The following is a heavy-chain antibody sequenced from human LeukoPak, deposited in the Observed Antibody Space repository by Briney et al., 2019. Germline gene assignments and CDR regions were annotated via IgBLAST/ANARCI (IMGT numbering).Heavy chain of an antibody. V-gene: IGHV3-53*01. CDR1: GFTVITND. J-gene: IGHJ4*02. D-gene: IGHD1-14*01. CDR2: LYSDGNT. Sequence: GGSLRLSCAASGFTVITNDMTWVRQAPGKGVEGVSVLYSDGNTKYADSVQGRFTISRDNSKNTLYLEMNSLSPDDTAVYYCARGVEPLAANTLAYCGQGTLVTVSS. CDR3: ARGVEPLAANTLAY.